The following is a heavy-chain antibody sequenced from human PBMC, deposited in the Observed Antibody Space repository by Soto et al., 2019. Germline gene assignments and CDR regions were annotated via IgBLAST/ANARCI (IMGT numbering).Heavy chain of an antibody. CDR1: GFTCINYA. CDR2: ISGGGDAT. D-gene: IGHD2-2*01. Sequence: EVQLLESGGGLVQPGGSLRLSCAGSGFTCINYAMNWVRQAPGKGLEWVSSISGGGDATFFADSVRGRFTISRDNSKNTVTLQMNSLGVDDTAVYYCARKILGSTSRPNYCYFELWGRGSLFTVSS. CDR3: ARKILGSTSRPNYCYFEL. J-gene: IGHJ2*01. V-gene: IGHV3-23*01.